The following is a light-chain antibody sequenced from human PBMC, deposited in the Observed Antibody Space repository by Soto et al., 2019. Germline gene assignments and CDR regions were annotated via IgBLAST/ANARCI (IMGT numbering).Light chain of an antibody. Sequence: EIVLTQSPGILILSRRDRATLFXRASHTIIRGYLAWYQQEVGXAPRVXXDDXSNMATGVPDRFSGSGSATDFTLTISRLEPTDFAVFYFQHYESLPSTFGQGTRLEI. J-gene: IGKJ5*01. CDR1: HTIIRGY. CDR2: DXS. V-gene: IGKV3-20*01. CDR3: QHYESLPST.